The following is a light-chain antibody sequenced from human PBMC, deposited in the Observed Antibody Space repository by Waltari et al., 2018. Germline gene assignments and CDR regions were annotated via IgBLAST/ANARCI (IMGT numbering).Light chain of an antibody. CDR1: SSDVGGFKY. J-gene: IGLJ2*01. Sequence: QSALTQPDSVSGSPGQSITISCTATSSDVGGFKYVSWYQQYRGKAPKVIIYDVSSRPSGVSTRFSGSKSGNSASLTISGLQAEDEADYYCSAFSSSTTGIFGGGTRVTVL. V-gene: IGLV2-14*01. CDR2: DVS. CDR3: SAFSSSTTGI.